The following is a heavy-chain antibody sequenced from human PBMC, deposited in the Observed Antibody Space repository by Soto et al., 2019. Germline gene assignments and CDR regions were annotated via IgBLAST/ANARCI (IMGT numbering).Heavy chain of an antibody. V-gene: IGHV4-31*03. D-gene: IGHD2-2*01. CDR1: GGSISSGGYY. CDR3: ARDVPAAMKGSWFDP. Sequence: SQTLSLTCTVSGGSISSGGYYWSWIRQHPGKGLEWIGYIYYSGSTYYNPSLKSRVTISVDTSKNQFSLKLSSVTAADTAVYYCARDVPAAMKGSWFDPWGQGTLVTVSS. J-gene: IGHJ5*02. CDR2: IYYSGST.